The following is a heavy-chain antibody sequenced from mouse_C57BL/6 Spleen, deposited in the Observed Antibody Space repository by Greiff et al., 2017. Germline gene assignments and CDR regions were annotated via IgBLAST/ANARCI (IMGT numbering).Heavy chain of an antibody. CDR1: GYTFTDYE. Sequence: QVQLKQSGAELVRPGASVTLSCKASGYTFTDYEMHWVKQTPVHGLEWIGAIDPETGGTAYNQKFKGKAILTADKSSSTAYMELRSLTSEDSAVYYCTRSSITTVVASDYYAMDYWGQGTSVTVSS. V-gene: IGHV1-15*01. J-gene: IGHJ4*01. D-gene: IGHD1-1*01. CDR2: IDPETGGT. CDR3: TRSSITTVVASDYYAMDY.